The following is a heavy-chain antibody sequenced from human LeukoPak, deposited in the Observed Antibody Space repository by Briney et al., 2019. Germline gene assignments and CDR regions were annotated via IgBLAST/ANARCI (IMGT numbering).Heavy chain of an antibody. V-gene: IGHV1-2*02. D-gene: IGHD3-22*01. CDR1: GYAFTDYY. CDR2: INPKSGGT. CDR3: ARAGRYDTSGYYYRY. J-gene: IGHJ4*02. Sequence: ASVKVSCKTSGYAFTDYYMHWMRQAPGQGLEWMGWINPKSGGTIYAQNFQGRVTLTRDMSVSTVYMELSRLRSDDTAVYYCARAGRYDTSGYYYRYWGQGTLVTVSS.